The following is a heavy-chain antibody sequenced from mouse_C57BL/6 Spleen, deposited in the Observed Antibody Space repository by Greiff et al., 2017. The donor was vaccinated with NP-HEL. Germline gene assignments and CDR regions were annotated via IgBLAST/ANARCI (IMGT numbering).Heavy chain of an antibody. D-gene: IGHD1-1*01. CDR1: GYTFTSYW. CDR3: ARPNYYGSSFYYYAMDY. J-gene: IGHJ4*01. V-gene: IGHV1-64*01. CDR2: NHPNSGST. Sequence: VQLQQPGAELVKPGASVKLSCKASGYTFTSYWMHWVKQRPGQGLEWIGMNHPNSGSTNYNEKFKSKATLTVDKSSSTAYMQLSSLTSEDSAVYYCARPNYYGSSFYYYAMDYWGQGTSVTVSS.